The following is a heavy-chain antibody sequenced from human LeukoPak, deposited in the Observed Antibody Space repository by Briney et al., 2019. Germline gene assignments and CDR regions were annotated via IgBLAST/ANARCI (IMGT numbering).Heavy chain of an antibody. CDR1: GFSLSTSGVG. CDR3: AHTHYGDDAFDI. Sequence: SGPTLVNPTQTLTLTCTFSGFSLSTSGVGVGWIRQPPGKALEWLALIYWNDDKRYSPSLKSRLTITKDTSKNQVVLTMTNMDPVHTATYYCAHTHYGDDAFDIWGQGTVVTVSS. J-gene: IGHJ3*02. V-gene: IGHV2-5*01. CDR2: IYWNDDK. D-gene: IGHD4-17*01.